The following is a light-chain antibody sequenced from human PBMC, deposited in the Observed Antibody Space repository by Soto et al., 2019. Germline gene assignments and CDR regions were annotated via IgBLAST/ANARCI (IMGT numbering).Light chain of an antibody. CDR2: TAS. Sequence: AIQMTQSPSSLSASVGDRVSISCRASQDIKNDLGWFQQKPGKAPNLLIYTASRLQTGVPSRFSGSGSGTDFTLTINRLEPEDFAVYYCQQYGSSPLTFGGGTKVDIK. CDR3: QQYGSSPLT. V-gene: IGKV1-6*01. J-gene: IGKJ4*01. CDR1: QDIKND.